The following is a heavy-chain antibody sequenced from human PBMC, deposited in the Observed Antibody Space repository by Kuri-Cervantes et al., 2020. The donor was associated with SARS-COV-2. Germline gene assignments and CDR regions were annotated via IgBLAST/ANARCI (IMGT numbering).Heavy chain of an antibody. V-gene: IGHV1-69*04. Sequence: SVKVSCKASGYTFTSYTISWVRQAPGQGLEWMGRIIPILGIANYAQKFQGRVTITADKSTSTAYMELSSLRSEDTAVYYCARDRVLDSGSYYDYWGQGTRVTVSS. J-gene: IGHJ4*02. CDR1: GYTFTSYT. CDR2: IIPILGIA. CDR3: ARDRVLDSGSYYDY. D-gene: IGHD1-26*01.